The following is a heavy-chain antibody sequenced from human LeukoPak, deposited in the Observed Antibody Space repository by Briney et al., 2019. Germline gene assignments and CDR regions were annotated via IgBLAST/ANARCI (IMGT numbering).Heavy chain of an antibody. D-gene: IGHD3-3*01. CDR2: IHYSGST. CDR3: ASGDYDFWSGYWLLR. CDR1: GGSISSHY. V-gene: IGHV4-59*11. Sequence: SETLSLTCTVSGGSISSHYWSWIRQPPGKGLEWIGYIHYSGSTNYNPSLKSRVTISVDTSKNQFSLKLSSVTAADTAVYYCASGDYDFWSGYWLLRWGQGTLVTVSS. J-gene: IGHJ4*02.